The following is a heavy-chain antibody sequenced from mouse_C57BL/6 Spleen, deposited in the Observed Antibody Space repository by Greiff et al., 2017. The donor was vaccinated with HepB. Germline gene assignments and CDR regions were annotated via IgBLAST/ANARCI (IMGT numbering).Heavy chain of an antibody. Sequence: EVQLQQSGTVLARPGASVKMSCKTSGYTFTSYWMHWVKQRPGQGLEWIGAIYPGNSDTSYNQKFKGKAKLTAVTSASTAYMELSSLTNEDSAVYYCARAVYYYDGAWFAYWGQGTLVTVSA. CDR3: ARAVYYYDGAWFAY. CDR1: GYTFTSYW. CDR2: IYPGNSDT. D-gene: IGHD1-1*01. V-gene: IGHV1-5*01. J-gene: IGHJ3*01.